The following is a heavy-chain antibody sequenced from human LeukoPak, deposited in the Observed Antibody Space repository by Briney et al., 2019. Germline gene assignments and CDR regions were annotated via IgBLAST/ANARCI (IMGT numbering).Heavy chain of an antibody. CDR3: ASRAFPTPGNYYYYGMDV. Sequence: ASVKVSRKASGGTFTSYAISWVRQAPGQGLEWMGGIIPIFGTANYAQKFQGRVTITADESTSTAYMELSSLRSEDTAVYYCASRAFPTPGNYYYYGMDVWGQGTTVTVSS. V-gene: IGHV1-69*13. D-gene: IGHD1-14*01. CDR1: GGTFTSYA. J-gene: IGHJ6*02. CDR2: IIPIFGTA.